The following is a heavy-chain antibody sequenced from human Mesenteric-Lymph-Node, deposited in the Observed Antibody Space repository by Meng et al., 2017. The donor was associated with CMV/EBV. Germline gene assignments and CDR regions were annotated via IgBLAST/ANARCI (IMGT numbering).Heavy chain of an antibody. J-gene: IGHJ6*02. D-gene: IGHD3-16*01. CDR1: GLTVSSDH. CDR2: LFSGGSA. V-gene: IGHV3-53*01. CDR3: ARDPKGDYYGMDV. Sequence: GESLKISCAASGLTVSSDHMSWVRQAPGKGLEWISALFSGGSAYYADSVKGRFTISRDNSKNTLCLQINSLRAEDTAVYYCARDPKGDYYGMDVWGQGTTVTVSS.